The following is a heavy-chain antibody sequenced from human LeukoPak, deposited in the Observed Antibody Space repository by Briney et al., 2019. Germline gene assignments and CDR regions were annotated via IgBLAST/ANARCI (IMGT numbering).Heavy chain of an antibody. Sequence: GGSLRLSCAASGFTFSSYSMNWVRQAPGKGLEWVSSISSSSSYIYYADSVKGRFTISRDNAKNSLYLQMNSLRAGDTAGYYCARDLELWLNYWGQGTLVTDSS. CDR3: ARDLELWLNY. J-gene: IGHJ4*02. CDR1: GFTFSSYS. CDR2: ISSSSSYI. V-gene: IGHV3-21*01. D-gene: IGHD5-18*01.